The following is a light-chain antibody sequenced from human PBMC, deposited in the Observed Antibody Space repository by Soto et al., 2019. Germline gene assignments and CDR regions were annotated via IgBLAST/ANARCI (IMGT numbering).Light chain of an antibody. V-gene: IGLV2-14*01. J-gene: IGLJ1*01. Sequence: QSSLTQPASVSGSPGQSISISCTGTSSDVGGYNYVSWYQRHPGKAPKLMIYDVSNRPSGVSNRFSGSKSGNTASLTISGLQAEDEADYYCSSYTSSSTLYVFGTGTRLNVL. CDR3: SSYTSSSTLYV. CDR2: DVS. CDR1: SSDVGGYNY.